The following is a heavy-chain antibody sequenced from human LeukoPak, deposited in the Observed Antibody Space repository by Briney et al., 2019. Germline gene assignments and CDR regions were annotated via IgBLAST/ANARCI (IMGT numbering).Heavy chain of an antibody. V-gene: IGHV3-23*01. D-gene: IGHD6-19*01. J-gene: IGHJ4*02. CDR1: GFTFNNYS. CDR3: ARDATPSSGWYHFDY. Sequence: PGGSLRLSCAASGFTFNNYSMTWVRQALGKGLEWVSAISGSGGSTNYADSVKGRFTISRDNSKTTLYLQMNSLRDEDTAVYYCARDATPSSGWYHFDYWGQGTLVTVSS. CDR2: ISGSGGST.